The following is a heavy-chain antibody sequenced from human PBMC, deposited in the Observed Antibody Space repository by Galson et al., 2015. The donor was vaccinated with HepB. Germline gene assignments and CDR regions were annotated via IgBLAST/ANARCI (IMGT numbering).Heavy chain of an antibody. D-gene: IGHD3-22*01. CDR2: ISGSGGST. CDR3: ALQSMFYDSSGYWGAFDI. J-gene: IGHJ3*02. V-gene: IGHV3-23*01. Sequence: SLRLSCAASGFTFRKYAMSWVRQAPGKGLEWVSAISGSGGSTNYADSVKGRFTISRDNSENTLYLQMNSLRAEDTAVYYCALQSMFYDSSGYWGAFDIWGQGTMVTVSS. CDR1: GFTFRKYA.